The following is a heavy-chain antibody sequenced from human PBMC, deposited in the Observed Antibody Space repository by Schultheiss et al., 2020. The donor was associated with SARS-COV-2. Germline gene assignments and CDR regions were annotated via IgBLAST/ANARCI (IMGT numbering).Heavy chain of an antibody. CDR1: GGSISSYY. Sequence: SETLSLTCTVSGGSISSYYWSWIRQPPGKGLEWIGSIYYSGSTYYNPSLKSRVTISVDTSKNQFSLKLSSVTAADTAVYYCASYDFWSGYYTADYWGQGTLVTVS. CDR3: ASYDFWSGYYTADY. J-gene: IGHJ4*02. CDR2: IYYSGST. V-gene: IGHV4-59*01. D-gene: IGHD3-3*01.